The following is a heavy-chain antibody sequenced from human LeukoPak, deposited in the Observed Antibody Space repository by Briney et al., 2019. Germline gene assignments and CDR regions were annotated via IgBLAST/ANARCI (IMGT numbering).Heavy chain of an antibody. D-gene: IGHD3-3*01. Sequence: GASVKVSCKASGYTLTGYGICWVRPAPGQGLGWMGWFCAYNGNTNYAQKLQGGVTMTTDTSTSTAYMELRSLISDDTAVYYCARLAGEYYDFWSGYSINWFDPWGQGTLVTVSS. CDR1: GYTLTGYG. V-gene: IGHV1-18*01. CDR3: ARLAGEYYDFWSGYSINWFDP. CDR2: FCAYNGNT. J-gene: IGHJ5*02.